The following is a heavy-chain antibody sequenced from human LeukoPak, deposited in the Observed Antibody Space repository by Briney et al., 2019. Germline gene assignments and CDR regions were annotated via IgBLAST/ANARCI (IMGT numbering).Heavy chain of an antibody. CDR3: AKSFDRDSSSWDPVGY. J-gene: IGHJ4*02. Sequence: VGSLRLSCAASGFTFSSYGMHWVRQAPGKGLEWVAFIRYDGSNKYYADSVKGRFTISRDNSKNTLYLQMNSLRAEDTAVYYCAKSFDRDSSSWDPVGYWGQGTLVTVSS. D-gene: IGHD6-13*01. CDR1: GFTFSSYG. CDR2: IRYDGSNK. V-gene: IGHV3-30*02.